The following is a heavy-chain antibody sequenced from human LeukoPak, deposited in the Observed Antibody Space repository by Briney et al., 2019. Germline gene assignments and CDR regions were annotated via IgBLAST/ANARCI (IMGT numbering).Heavy chain of an antibody. CDR3: ASGFSPTVANPYFDY. D-gene: IGHD4-23*01. CDR2: IYHSGST. CDR1: GYSISSGYY. V-gene: IGHV4-38-2*02. J-gene: IGHJ4*02. Sequence: PSETLSLTCTVSGYSISSGYYWGWIRQPPGKGLEWIGSIYHSGSTYYNPSLKSRVTISVYTSKNQSSLKLSSVTAADTAVYYCASGFSPTVANPYFDYWGQGTLVTVSS.